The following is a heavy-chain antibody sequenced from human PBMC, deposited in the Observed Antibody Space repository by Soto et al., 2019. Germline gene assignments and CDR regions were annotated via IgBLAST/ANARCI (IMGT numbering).Heavy chain of an antibody. CDR3: ARAYLGRLPRRADYYYAMDV. D-gene: IGHD2-15*01. Sequence: EVQLVESGGGSVQPGESLRLSCAASGFSFRDHDMHWVRQRTGKGLEWVSGLGAADDPYYVASVKGRFSVSRDNAQSSLYLQMDNLRVDDTAVYFCARAYLGRLPRRADYYYAMDVWGRGTTVTVSS. J-gene: IGHJ6*02. CDR1: GFSFRDHD. V-gene: IGHV3-13*05. CDR2: LGAADDP.